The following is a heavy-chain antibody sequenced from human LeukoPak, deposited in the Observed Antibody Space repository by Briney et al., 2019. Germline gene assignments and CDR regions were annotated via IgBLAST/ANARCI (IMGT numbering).Heavy chain of an antibody. V-gene: IGHV1-2*02. Sequence: ASVKVSCKASGYTFTGYYMHWVRRAPGQGLEWMGWINPNSGGTNYAQKFQGRVTMTRDTSISTAYMELSRLRSDDTAVYYCARVNRDLHHPGYSYWGQGTLVTVSS. CDR1: GYTFTGYY. CDR3: ARVNRDLHHPGYSY. CDR2: INPNSGGT. D-gene: IGHD3-22*01. J-gene: IGHJ4*02.